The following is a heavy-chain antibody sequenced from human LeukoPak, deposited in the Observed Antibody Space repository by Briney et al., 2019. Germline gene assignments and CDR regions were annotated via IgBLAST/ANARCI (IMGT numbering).Heavy chain of an antibody. D-gene: IGHD3-10*01. V-gene: IGHV3-30*18. CDR2: LSHDGANE. CDR3: AKGAYSYASGTYYFDY. CDR1: GFTSNTYG. Sequence: PGRSLRLSCVASGFTSNTYGMHWVRQAPGKGVDCVAVLSHDGANEYYADSVKGRFAISRDISKNTLYLHMSSLRPDDTAVYYCAKGAYSYASGTYYFDYWGQGTLVTVSS. J-gene: IGHJ4*02.